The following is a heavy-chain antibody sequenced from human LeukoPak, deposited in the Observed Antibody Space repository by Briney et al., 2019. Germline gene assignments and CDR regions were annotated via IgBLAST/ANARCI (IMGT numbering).Heavy chain of an antibody. D-gene: IGHD2-15*01. Sequence: PGGSLRLSCAASGFTFSSYAMSWVRQAPGKGLEWVSAIRSDGSITNYADSVKGRFTISRENSKNTLDLQMTRLRTDDTTVYHCAKRSCSGGSCNFDYWGQGTLVTVSS. V-gene: IGHV3-23*01. CDR2: IRSDGSIT. CDR1: GFTFSSYA. CDR3: AKRSCSGGSCNFDY. J-gene: IGHJ4*02.